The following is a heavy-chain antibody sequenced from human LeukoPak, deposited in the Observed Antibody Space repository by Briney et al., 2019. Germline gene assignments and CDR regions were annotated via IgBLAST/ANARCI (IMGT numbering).Heavy chain of an antibody. Sequence: GGSLRLSCAASGFTFSSYAMSWVRQAPGKGLEWVSSISNSGGRTFYTDSVKGRFTISRDNSKITPYLQMNSLRAEDTAVYYCAKSYNGYESKPDYWGQGTLVTVSS. J-gene: IGHJ4*02. V-gene: IGHV3-23*01. D-gene: IGHD5-12*01. CDR3: AKSYNGYESKPDY. CDR1: GFTFSSYA. CDR2: ISNSGGRT.